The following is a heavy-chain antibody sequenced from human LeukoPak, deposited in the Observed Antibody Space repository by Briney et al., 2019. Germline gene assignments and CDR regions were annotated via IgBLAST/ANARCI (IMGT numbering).Heavy chain of an antibody. CDR1: GVTLSSYA. CDR2: ISSSGSGGNT. J-gene: IGHJ4*02. Sequence: PGGSLRLSCAASGVTLSSYAMSWARQAPGKGLEWVSGISSSGSGGNTYYADSVKGRFTISRDNSKNTLYLQMNSLRAEDTAVYYCARGLRITIFGVVISGIGYGDMFDYWGQGTLVTVSS. CDR3: ARGLRITIFGVVISGIGYGDMFDY. V-gene: IGHV3-23*01. D-gene: IGHD3-3*01.